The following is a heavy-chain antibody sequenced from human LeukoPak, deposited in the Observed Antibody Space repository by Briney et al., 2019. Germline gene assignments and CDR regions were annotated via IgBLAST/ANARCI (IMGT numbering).Heavy chain of an antibody. V-gene: IGHV4-38-2*02. CDR3: ARSSCYMSY. J-gene: IGHJ4*02. Sequence: SETLSLTCTVSHYSISSNYYWGWIRQPPGKGLEWIGSIYHSGSTYYNPSLKSRVTISVDTSKNQFSLKLASVTAADSAVYCCARSSCYMSYWGQGTLVTVSS. CDR2: IYHSGST. CDR1: HYSISSNYY. D-gene: IGHD3-22*01.